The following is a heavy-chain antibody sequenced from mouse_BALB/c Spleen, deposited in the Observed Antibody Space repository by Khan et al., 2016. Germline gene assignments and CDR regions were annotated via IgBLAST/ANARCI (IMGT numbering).Heavy chain of an antibody. CDR3: PREKNAMNY. V-gene: IGHV5-6-5*01. CDR2: ISTGGTT. Sequence: EVELVESGGGLVKPGGSLKLSCAASGSTFSDYAMSWVRQTPEKRLEWVAFISTGGTTHYPDSMKGRFTISRDIARNVLYLRMNSLRSDDTAMYYFPREKNAMNYCGQGTSVTVSS. J-gene: IGHJ4*01. CDR1: GSTFSDYA.